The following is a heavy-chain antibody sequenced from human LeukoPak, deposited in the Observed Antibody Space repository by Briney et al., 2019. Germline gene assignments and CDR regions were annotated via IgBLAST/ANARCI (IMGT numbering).Heavy chain of an antibody. CDR3: ARVYYYGSGSYYKPTYYYYYMDV. Sequence: GGSLRLSCAASGFTFSSYAMHWVRQAPGKGLEYVSAISSNGGSTYYANSVKGRFTISRDNSKNTLYLQMGSLRAEDMAVYYCARVYYYGSGSYYKPTYYYYYMDVWGKGTTVTVSS. D-gene: IGHD3-10*01. J-gene: IGHJ6*03. V-gene: IGHV3-64*01. CDR2: ISSNGGST. CDR1: GFTFSSYA.